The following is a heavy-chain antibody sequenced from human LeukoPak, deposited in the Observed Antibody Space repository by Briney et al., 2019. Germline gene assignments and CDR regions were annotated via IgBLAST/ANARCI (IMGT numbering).Heavy chain of an antibody. V-gene: IGHV3-53*01. Sequence: GGSLRLSCAASGFTVSSNYMSWVRQAPGKGLEWVSVIYSGGSTYCADSVKGRFPISRDNYKNTLYLQMNSLRAEDTAVYYCARGIRYYYGSGSYPDYWGQGTLVTVSS. J-gene: IGHJ4*02. CDR1: GFTVSSNY. CDR2: IYSGGST. D-gene: IGHD3-10*01. CDR3: ARGIRYYYGSGSYPDY.